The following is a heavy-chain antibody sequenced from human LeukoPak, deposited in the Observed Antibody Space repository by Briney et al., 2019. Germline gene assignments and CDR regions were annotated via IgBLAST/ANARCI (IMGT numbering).Heavy chain of an antibody. CDR2: ISGSGGST. CDR1: GFTFSSYA. V-gene: IGHV3-23*01. J-gene: IGHJ4*02. D-gene: IGHD3-16*01. CDR3: ARRAPLGGDPFLLAY. Sequence: GGSLRLSCAASGFTFSSYAMSWVRQAPGKGLGWVSAISGSGGSTYYADSVKGRFTISRDNAKNSLYLQMNSLRAEDTAVYYCARRAPLGGDPFLLAYWGQGTLVTVSS.